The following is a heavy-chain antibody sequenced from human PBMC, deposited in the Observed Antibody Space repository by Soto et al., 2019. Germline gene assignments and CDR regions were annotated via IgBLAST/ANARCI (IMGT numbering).Heavy chain of an antibody. Sequence: PSETLSLTCTASGGSISSYYWSWIRQPPGKGLEWIGYIYYSGSTNYNPSLKSRVTISVDTSKNQFSLKLSSVTAADTAVYYCARARDSSHYYFDYWGQGTLVTVSS. CDR3: ARARDSSHYYFDY. J-gene: IGHJ4*02. CDR2: IYYSGST. V-gene: IGHV4-59*01. D-gene: IGHD3-22*01. CDR1: GGSISSYY.